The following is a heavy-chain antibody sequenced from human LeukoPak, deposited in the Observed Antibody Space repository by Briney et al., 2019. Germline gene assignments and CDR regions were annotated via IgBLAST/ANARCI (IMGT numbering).Heavy chain of an antibody. Sequence: GSSVKVSCKASGGTFTSYAISWVRQAPGQGREWMGGIIPIFGTANYAQKFQGRVTITTDESTSTAYVELSSLRSEDTAVYYCATSLRYELGYWGQGTLVTVSS. D-gene: IGHD3-9*01. CDR3: ATSLRYELGY. V-gene: IGHV1-69*05. J-gene: IGHJ4*02. CDR1: GGTFTSYA. CDR2: IIPIFGTA.